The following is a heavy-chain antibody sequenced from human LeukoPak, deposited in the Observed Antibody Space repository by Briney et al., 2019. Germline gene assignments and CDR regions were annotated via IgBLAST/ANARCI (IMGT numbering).Heavy chain of an antibody. V-gene: IGHV4-59*01. CDR1: GGSISSYY. D-gene: IGHD6-13*01. Sequence: SETLSLTCTVSGGSISSYYWSWIRQPPGKGLEWIGYIYYSGSTNYNPSLKSRVTISVDTSKNQFSLKLSSVTAADTAVYYCAREGRAAAIQTFDPWGQGTLVTVSS. J-gene: IGHJ5*02. CDR3: AREGRAAAIQTFDP. CDR2: IYYSGST.